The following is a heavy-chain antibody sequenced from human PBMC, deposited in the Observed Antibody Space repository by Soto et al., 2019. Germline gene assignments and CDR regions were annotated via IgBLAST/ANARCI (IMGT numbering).Heavy chain of an antibody. D-gene: IGHD2-21*01. CDR2: ISGSGGST. V-gene: IGHV3-23*01. CDR3: AKDRGGANYYYYGMDV. J-gene: IGHJ6*02. CDR1: GFTFSSYA. Sequence: GGSLRLSCAASGFTFSSYAMSWVRQAPGKGLEWVSAISGSGGSTYYADSVKGRFTISRDNSKNTLYLQMNSLRAEDTAVYYCAKDRGGANYYYYGMDVWGQGTTVTVSS.